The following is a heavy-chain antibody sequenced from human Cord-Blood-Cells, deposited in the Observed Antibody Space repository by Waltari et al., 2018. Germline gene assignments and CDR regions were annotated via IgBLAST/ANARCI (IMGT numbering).Heavy chain of an antibody. J-gene: IGHJ5*02. CDR2: ISSSSSYI. D-gene: IGHD6-13*01. Sequence: EVQLVESGGGLVKPGGSLRLSCAASGFTFSSYSMNWVRQAPGKGLEWVSSISSSSSYIYYADSVKGRFTISRDNAKNSLYLQMNRLRAEDTAVYYCARGGQQLVLGDSGDWFDPWGQGTLVTVSS. V-gene: IGHV3-21*01. CDR3: ARGGQQLVLGDSGDWFDP. CDR1: GFTFSSYS.